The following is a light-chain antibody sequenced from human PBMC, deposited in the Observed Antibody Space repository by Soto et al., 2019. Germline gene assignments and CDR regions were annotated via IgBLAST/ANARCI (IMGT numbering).Light chain of an antibody. J-gene: IGKJ1*01. Sequence: ETVMTQSPATLSVSPGERATLSCRASQSISSHLAWYQQKPGQAPRLLIYGASTRATGIPASFSGSGSGTEFTLTISSLQSEDFAVYYCQQYGSSGTFGQGTKVDIK. V-gene: IGKV3-15*01. CDR3: QQYGSSGT. CDR1: QSISSH. CDR2: GAS.